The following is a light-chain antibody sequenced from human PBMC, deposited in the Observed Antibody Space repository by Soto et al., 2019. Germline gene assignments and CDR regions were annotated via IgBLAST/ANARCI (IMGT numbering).Light chain of an antibody. Sequence: QSVLTQPPSASGAPGQSITISCSGGSSNIGSNTVNWYQQIPGTAPKLLIYTNFRQPSGVPDRFSGSKSVTSASLAISGLQSEDEAHYYCATWDDTLNGWVFGGGTKLTVL. J-gene: IGLJ3*02. CDR1: SSNIGSNT. CDR3: ATWDDTLNGWV. V-gene: IGLV1-44*01. CDR2: TNF.